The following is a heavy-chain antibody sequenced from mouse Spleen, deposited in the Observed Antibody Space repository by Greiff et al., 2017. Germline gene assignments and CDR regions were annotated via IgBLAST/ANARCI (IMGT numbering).Heavy chain of an antibody. CDR1: GYTFTSYW. Sequence: VQLQQPGAELVKPGASVKLSCKASGYTFTSYWMQWVKQRPGQGLEWIGEIDPSDSYTNYNQKFKGKATLTVDTSSSTAYMQLSSLTSEDSAVYYCARRDYPDHWGQGTTLTVSS. V-gene: IGHV1-50*01. J-gene: IGHJ2*01. CDR3: ARRDYPDH. CDR2: IDPSDSYT.